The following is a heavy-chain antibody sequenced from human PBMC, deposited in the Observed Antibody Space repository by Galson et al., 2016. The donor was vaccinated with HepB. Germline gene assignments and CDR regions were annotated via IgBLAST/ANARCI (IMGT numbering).Heavy chain of an antibody. CDR1: GFNFGSFS. V-gene: IGHV3-48*01. CDR3: ARGVNDYGDY. D-gene: IGHD5/OR15-5a*01. J-gene: IGHJ4*02. CDR2: ISTSSTTI. Sequence: SLRLSCAASGFNFGSFSMHWVRQAPGKGLEGVAYISTSSTTIYYADSAKGRFTISRDNAKSSLYLQMNSLRAEDTARYFCARGVNDYGDYWGQGTSVTVSS.